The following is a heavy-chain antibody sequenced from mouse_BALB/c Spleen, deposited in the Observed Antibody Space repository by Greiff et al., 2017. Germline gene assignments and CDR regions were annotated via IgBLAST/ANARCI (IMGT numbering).Heavy chain of an antibody. CDR1: GYTFTSYW. CDR2: INPSNGRT. CDR3: ARRHYDWAMDY. D-gene: IGHD2-4*01. V-gene: IGHV1S81*02. Sequence: QVQLQQPGAELVKPGASVKLSCKASGYTFTSYWMHWVKQRPGQGLEWIGEINPSNGRTNYNEKFKSKATLTVDKSSSTAYMQLSSLTSEDSAVYYCARRHYDWAMDYWGQGTSVTVSS. J-gene: IGHJ4*01.